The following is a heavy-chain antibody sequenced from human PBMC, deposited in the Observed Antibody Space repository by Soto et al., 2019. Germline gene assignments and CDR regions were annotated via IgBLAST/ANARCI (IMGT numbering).Heavy chain of an antibody. V-gene: IGHV3-11*01. D-gene: IGHD5-18*01. CDR3: VREAITAMVFDY. CDR1: GFTFSDDY. Sequence: GGSLRLSCAASGFTFSDDYMSWIRQAPGKGLEWVSFINPTIRTIYYADSVKGRFTISRDNAKNSLYLQMNSLRAEDTAVYYCVREAITAMVFDYWGQGA. CDR2: INPTIRTI. J-gene: IGHJ4*02.